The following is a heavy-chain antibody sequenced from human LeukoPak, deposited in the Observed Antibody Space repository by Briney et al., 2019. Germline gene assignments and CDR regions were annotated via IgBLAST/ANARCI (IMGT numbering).Heavy chain of an antibody. J-gene: IGHJ4*02. V-gene: IGHV3-23*01. CDR3: AQNGGGSGTYYTY. CDR1: GFTFSNYG. Sequence: GGSLRLSCAASGFTFSNYGMTWVRQAPGKGLEWVSTISDSGGRTYYADSVKGRFTISRDNSKNTLSLQMNNLRAEDSAMYCCAQNGGGSGTYYTYWGQGTLVIVSS. CDR2: ISDSGGRT. D-gene: IGHD3-10*01.